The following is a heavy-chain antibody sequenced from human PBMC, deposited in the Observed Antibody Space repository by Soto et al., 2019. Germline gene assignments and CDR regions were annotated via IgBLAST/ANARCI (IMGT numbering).Heavy chain of an antibody. CDR1: GGSISSYY. CDR2: IYYSGST. Sequence: QVQLQESGPGLVKPSETLSLTCTVSGGSISSYYWSWIRQPPGKGLEWIGYIYYSGSTNYNPSLINSRVTISENTSNNQFPLKLSSVAAEDAADYYGTGVTAEKPRGATTSYYYYYGMDVWGQGTTVTVSS. J-gene: IGHJ6*02. CDR3: TGVTAEKPRGATTSYYYYYGMDV. D-gene: IGHD5-12*01. V-gene: IGHV4-59*01.